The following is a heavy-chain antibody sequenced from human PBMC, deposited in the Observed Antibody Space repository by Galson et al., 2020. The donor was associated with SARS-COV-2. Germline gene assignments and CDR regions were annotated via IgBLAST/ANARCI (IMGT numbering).Heavy chain of an antibody. D-gene: IGHD1-26*01. J-gene: IGHJ4*02. V-gene: IGHV2-5*02. CDR2: IYWDDDK. Sequence: KMYGPTLVKPTQTPTLTCTFSGISLSTNGVGVGWIRQPTGKAMEWLALIYWDDDKRYSPSLKSRLTITKDTSKNQVVLTMTNMDPVDTATYYCAHRQHWSGSYSLWGQGTLVTVSS. CDR1: GISLSTNGVG. CDR3: AHRQHWSGSYSL.